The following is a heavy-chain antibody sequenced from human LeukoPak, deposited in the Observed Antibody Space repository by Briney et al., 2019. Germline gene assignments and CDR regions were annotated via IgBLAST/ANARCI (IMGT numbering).Heavy chain of an antibody. CDR1: GGSISSYY. V-gene: IGHV4-4*09. CDR3: AGAPATFYMDV. J-gene: IGHJ6*03. Sequence: SETLSLTCTVSGGSISSYYWSWTRQPPGKGLEWIGYIYTSGSTNYNPSLKSRVTISVDTSKNQFSLKLSSVTAADTAVYYCAGAPATFYMDVWGKGTTVTVAS. CDR2: IYTSGST. D-gene: IGHD1-26*01.